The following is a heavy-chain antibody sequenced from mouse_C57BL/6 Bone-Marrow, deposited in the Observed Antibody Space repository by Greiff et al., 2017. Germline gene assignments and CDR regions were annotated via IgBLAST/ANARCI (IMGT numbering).Heavy chain of an antibody. Sequence: QVQLQQPGAELVKPGASVKMSCKASGYTFTSYWITWVKQRPGQGLEWIGDIYPGSGSTNYNEKFKSKATLTVDTSSSTAYMQLSSLTSEDSAVYYGARSSYYYGSSHDFDYWGQGTTLTVSS. CDR3: ARSSYYYGSSHDFDY. CDR2: IYPGSGST. D-gene: IGHD1-1*01. CDR1: GYTFTSYW. V-gene: IGHV1-55*01. J-gene: IGHJ2*01.